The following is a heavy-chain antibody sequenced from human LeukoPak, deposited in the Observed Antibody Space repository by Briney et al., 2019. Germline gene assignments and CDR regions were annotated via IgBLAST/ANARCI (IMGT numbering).Heavy chain of an antibody. CDR3: ARGWGAATHESFDY. Sequence: SETLSLTCTVSGGSISSYHWSWIRQPAGKGLDYIGRIYSDGGTNFNPSLKSRVTMSVDTSKNQFSLKLSSVTAADTAVYYCARGWGAATHESFDYWGQGTLVTVSS. V-gene: IGHV4-4*07. J-gene: IGHJ4*02. CDR1: GGSISSYH. D-gene: IGHD1-26*01. CDR2: IYSDGGT.